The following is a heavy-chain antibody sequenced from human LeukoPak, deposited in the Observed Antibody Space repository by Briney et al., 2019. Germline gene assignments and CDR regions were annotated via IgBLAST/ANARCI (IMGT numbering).Heavy chain of an antibody. V-gene: IGHV6-1*01. CDR3: ARQRSRALDL. J-gene: IGHJ3*01. D-gene: IGHD1-1*01. Sequence: SQTLSLTCAISGDSVSNNGVAWNWIRQSPARGLEWLGRTYFGSKWYNDYAMSVKSRITINPDTSKNQFSLQLNSVTPEDTAVYSCARQRSRALDLWGQGTMVTVSS. CDR2: TYFGSKWYN. CDR1: GDSVSNNGVA.